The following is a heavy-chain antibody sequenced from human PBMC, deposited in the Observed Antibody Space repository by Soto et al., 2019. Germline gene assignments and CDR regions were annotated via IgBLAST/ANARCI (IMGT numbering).Heavy chain of an antibody. V-gene: IGHV3-7*03. CDR1: GFTFSRYW. CDR2: IKEDGSEK. D-gene: IGHD3-16*01. CDR3: AKGGHIDY. J-gene: IGHJ4*02. Sequence: GGSLRLSCAASGFTFSRYWMSWVRQAPGKGLEWVANIKEDGSEKNDVDSVKGRFTISRDNAKNSLYLQMNSLRVEDTAVYYCAKGGHIDYCGKGPLVTVSS.